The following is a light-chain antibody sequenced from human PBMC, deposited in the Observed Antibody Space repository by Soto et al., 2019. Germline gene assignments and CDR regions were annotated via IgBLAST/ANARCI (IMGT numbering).Light chain of an antibody. CDR1: QSISSW. V-gene: IGKV1-5*03. CDR3: QQYYSWT. J-gene: IGKJ1*01. CDR2: KAF. Sequence: DIQMTQSPSTLSASVGDRVTITCRASQSISSWLAWYQQKPGKAPKLLIYKAFRLESGVPSRFSGSGSGTEFNLTISSLQPDAFATYYCQQYYSWTFGQGTKVGIK.